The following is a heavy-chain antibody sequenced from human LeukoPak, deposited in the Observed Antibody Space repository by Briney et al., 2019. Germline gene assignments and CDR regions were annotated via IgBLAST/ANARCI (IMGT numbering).Heavy chain of an antibody. Sequence: GGSLRLSCAASGFTFSSAWMTWVRQAPGKGLEWVGHIKNKTNGGTTDYAAPVKGRFIISRDDSKNTLYLQMNSLRTEDTAVYYCAKGDYGMDVWGQGTTVTVSS. J-gene: IGHJ6*02. CDR1: GFTFSSAW. CDR2: IKNKTNGGTT. CDR3: AKGDYGMDV. V-gene: IGHV3-15*01.